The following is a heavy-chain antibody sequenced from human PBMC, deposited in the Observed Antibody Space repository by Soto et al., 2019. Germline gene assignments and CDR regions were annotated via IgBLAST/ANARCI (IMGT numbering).Heavy chain of an antibody. CDR1: GYTFSSYA. Sequence: GASVKVSCKASGYTFSSYAMHWVRQAPGQRLEWMGGINASNGTTNYAQKFQGRVTITRDASTSTAYMELSSLRSEDTAVYYCARVGKPYGGTLAGGYWGQGTLVTVSS. J-gene: IGHJ4*02. V-gene: IGHV1-3*01. CDR3: ARVGKPYGGTLAGGY. CDR2: INASNGTT. D-gene: IGHD4-17*01.